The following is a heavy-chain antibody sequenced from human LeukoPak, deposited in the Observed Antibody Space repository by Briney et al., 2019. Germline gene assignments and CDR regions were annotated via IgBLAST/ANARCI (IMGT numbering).Heavy chain of an antibody. CDR3: AREFEATGFWALDY. Sequence: GGSLRLSCAASGFTFSSYAMSWVRQAPGKGLEWVSRMNNDGRVISYADSVKGRFTISRDNAKNTLYLQMNSLRAEDTAVYYCAREFEATGFWALDYWGQGTLVTAPS. J-gene: IGHJ4*02. CDR2: MNNDGRVI. V-gene: IGHV3-74*01. D-gene: IGHD3-16*01. CDR1: GFTFSSYA.